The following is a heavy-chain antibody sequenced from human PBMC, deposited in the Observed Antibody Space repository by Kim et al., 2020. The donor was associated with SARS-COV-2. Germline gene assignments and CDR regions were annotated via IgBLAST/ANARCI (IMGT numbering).Heavy chain of an antibody. V-gene: IGHV3-33*01. CDR2: IWYDGSNK. CDR1: GFTFSSYG. Sequence: GGSLRLSCAASGFTFSSYGMHWVRQAPGKGLEWVAVIWYDGSNKYYADSVKGRFTISRDNSKNTLYLQMNSLRAEDTAVYYCARASMGEGYDWEDYYYDGMAAWGQGTTGSASS. D-gene: IGHD5-12*01. J-gene: IGHJ6*02. CDR3: ARASMGEGYDWEDYYYDGMAA.